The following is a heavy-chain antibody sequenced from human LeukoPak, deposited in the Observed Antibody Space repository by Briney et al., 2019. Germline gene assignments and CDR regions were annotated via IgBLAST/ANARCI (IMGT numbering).Heavy chain of an antibody. D-gene: IGHD3-10*01. CDR1: GFTFSTYA. CDR3: AKDVRSSSPIKYYDY. V-gene: IGHV3-23*01. J-gene: IGHJ4*02. Sequence: PGGSLRLSCAASGFTFSTYAMSWVRQAPGKGLEWVSFISGSDGRTYYADSVKGRFTISRDNSKNTLYLQMNSLRAEDTAVYFCAKDVRSSSPIKYYDYWGQGALVTVSS. CDR2: ISGSDGRT.